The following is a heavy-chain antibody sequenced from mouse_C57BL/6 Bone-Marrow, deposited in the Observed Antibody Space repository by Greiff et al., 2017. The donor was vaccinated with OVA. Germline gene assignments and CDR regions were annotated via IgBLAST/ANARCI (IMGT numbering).Heavy chain of an antibody. CDR1: GFTFSDYG. J-gene: IGHJ4*01. CDR3: ARMDYGSSYDAMDY. D-gene: IGHD1-1*01. Sequence: EVNVVESGGGLVKPGGSLKLSCAASGFTFSDYGMHWVRQAPEKGLEWVAYISSGSSTIYYADTVKGRFTISRDNAKNTLFLQMTSLRSEDTAMYYCARMDYGSSYDAMDYWGQGTSVTVSS. CDR2: ISSGSSTI. V-gene: IGHV5-17*01.